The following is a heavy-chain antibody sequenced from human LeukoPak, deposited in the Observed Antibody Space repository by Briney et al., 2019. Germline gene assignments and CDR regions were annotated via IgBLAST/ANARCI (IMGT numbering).Heavy chain of an antibody. Sequence: SETLSLTCTVSGGSIGSYYWSWIRQPPGKGLEWIGYIYNSGSTNYNPSLKSRVTISVDTSKNQFSLKLSSVTAADTAVYYCARTTWDIVVVPAATDIYYMDVWGKGTTVTVSS. CDR2: IYNSGST. CDR3: ARTTWDIVVVPAATDIYYMDV. J-gene: IGHJ6*03. CDR1: GGSIGSYY. V-gene: IGHV4-59*08. D-gene: IGHD2-2*01.